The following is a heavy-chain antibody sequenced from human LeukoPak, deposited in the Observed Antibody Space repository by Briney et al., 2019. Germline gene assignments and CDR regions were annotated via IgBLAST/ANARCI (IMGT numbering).Heavy chain of an antibody. Sequence: HPGRSLRLSCAASGFTFSSYAMHWVRQAPGKGLEWVAVISYDGSNKYYADSVKGRFTISRDNSKNTLYLQMNSLRAGDAAVYYCARAQQYYYGSGSYLVYWGQGTLVTVSS. D-gene: IGHD3-10*01. CDR2: ISYDGSNK. V-gene: IGHV3-30-3*01. J-gene: IGHJ4*02. CDR3: ARAQQYYYGSGSYLVY. CDR1: GFTFSSYA.